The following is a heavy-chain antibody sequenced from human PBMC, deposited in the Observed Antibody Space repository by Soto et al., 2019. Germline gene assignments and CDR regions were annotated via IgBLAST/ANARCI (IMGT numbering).Heavy chain of an antibody. V-gene: IGHV1-18*01. CDR1: GYTFTSYG. J-gene: IGHJ5*02. CDR2: ISAYNGNT. CDR3: ARAAGVTWFAP. D-gene: IGHD4-4*01. Sequence: QVPLVQSGAEVKKPGASVKVSCKASGYTFTSYGISWVRQAPGQGLEWMGWISAYNGNTNYAQKLQGRVTMTTDTSTSTGYMALRSMRSDDTAVYYCARAAGVTWFAPWGQGTLVTVSS.